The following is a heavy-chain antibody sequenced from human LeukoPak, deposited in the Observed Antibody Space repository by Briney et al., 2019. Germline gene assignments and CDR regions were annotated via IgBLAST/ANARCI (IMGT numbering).Heavy chain of an antibody. V-gene: IGHV3-23*01. CDR1: GFTFSSYG. J-gene: IGHJ3*02. CDR2: ISGSGGSI. D-gene: IGHD2-15*01. Sequence: GGSLRLSCAASGFTFSSYGMSWVRQAPGKGLEWVSGISGSGGSISYADSVTGRFTISRDNAKNSLDLQMNSLRAEDTAVYYCAKDGRYCSGGSCYNAFDIWGQGTMGTVSS. CDR3: AKDGRYCSGGSCYNAFDI.